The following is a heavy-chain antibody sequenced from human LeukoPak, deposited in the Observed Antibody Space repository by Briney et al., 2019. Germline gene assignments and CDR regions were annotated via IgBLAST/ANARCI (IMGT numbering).Heavy chain of an antibody. CDR3: AIAVAGTLDY. D-gene: IGHD6-19*01. J-gene: IGHJ4*02. CDR2: IYYSGST. Sequence: SETLSLTCTVSGGSISSNTYYWGWIRQPPGKGLEWIGSIYYSGSTYYNPSLKSRVTISVDTSKNQFSLKLSSVTAADTAVYYCAIAVAGTLDYWGQGTLVTVSS. CDR1: GGSISSNTYY. V-gene: IGHV4-39*01.